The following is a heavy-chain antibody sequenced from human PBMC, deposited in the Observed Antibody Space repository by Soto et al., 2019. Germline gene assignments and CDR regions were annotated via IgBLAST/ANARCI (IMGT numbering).Heavy chain of an antibody. CDR1: VGTFSSYA. D-gene: IGHD3-16*02. CDR3: ARGGWGGSYRYTSSGFDY. J-gene: IGHJ4*02. Sequence: SVKVSCKASVGTFSSYAISWVRQAPGQGLEWMGGIIPIFGTANYAQKFQGRVTITADESTSTAYMELSSLRSEDTAVYYCARGGWGGSYRYTSSGFDYWGQGTLVTVSP. CDR2: IIPIFGTA. V-gene: IGHV1-69*13.